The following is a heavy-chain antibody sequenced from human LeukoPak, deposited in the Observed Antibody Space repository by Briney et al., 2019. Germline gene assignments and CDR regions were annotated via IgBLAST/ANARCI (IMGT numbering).Heavy chain of an antibody. CDR2: IYYNGST. V-gene: IGHV4-59*01. CDR1: GDSISSYY. J-gene: IGHJ4*02. CDR3: AREASSSSWPYYFDY. Sequence: SETLSLTCTVSGDSISSYYWSWIRQPQGKGLEWIGYIYYNGSTNYNPSLTSRVTISVDTSKNQFSLKLSSVTAADTAVYYCAREASSSSWPYYFDYWGQGTLVTVSS. D-gene: IGHD6-13*01.